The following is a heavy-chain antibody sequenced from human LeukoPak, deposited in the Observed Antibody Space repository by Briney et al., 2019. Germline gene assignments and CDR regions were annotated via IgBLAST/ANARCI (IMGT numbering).Heavy chain of an antibody. J-gene: IGHJ5*02. CDR2: IIPILGIA. CDR3: ARLSEIIDYDFRSGYTIAREYNWFDP. CDR1: GGTFSSYT. V-gene: IGHV1-69*02. Sequence: SVKVSCKASGGTFSSYTISWVRQAPGQGLEWMGRIIPILGIANYAQKFQGRVTITADKSTSTAYMELSSLRSEDTAVYYCARLSEIIDYDFRSGYTIAREYNWFDPWGQGTLVTVSS. D-gene: IGHD3-3*01.